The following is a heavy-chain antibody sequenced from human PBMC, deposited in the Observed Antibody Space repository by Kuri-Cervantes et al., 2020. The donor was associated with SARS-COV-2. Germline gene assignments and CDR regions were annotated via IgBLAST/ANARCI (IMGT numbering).Heavy chain of an antibody. J-gene: IGHJ4*02. V-gene: IGHV3-7*01. CDR3: ARLSFSGTRDY. D-gene: IGHD1-26*01. CDR1: GFTFSSYW. CDR2: IKQDGSEK. Sequence: GESLKISCAASGFTFSSYWMSWVRQAPGKGLEWVANIKQDGSEKYYVDSVKGRFTISRDNAKNSLYLQMNSLRAEDTAVYYCARLSFSGTRDYWGQGTLVTVSS.